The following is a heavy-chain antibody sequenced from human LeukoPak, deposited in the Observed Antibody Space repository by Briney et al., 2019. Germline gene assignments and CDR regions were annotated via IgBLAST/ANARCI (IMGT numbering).Heavy chain of an antibody. CDR3: AKEATDSATIDY. CDR1: GFTFSSYS. Sequence: GGSLRLSCAASGFTFSSYSMNWVRQAPGKGLEWVSSISSSSSYIYYADSVKGRFTISRDNAKNSLYLQMNSLRAEDTALYYCAKEATDSATIDYWGQGTLVTVSS. V-gene: IGHV3-21*04. CDR2: ISSSSSYI. J-gene: IGHJ4*02. D-gene: IGHD1-1*01.